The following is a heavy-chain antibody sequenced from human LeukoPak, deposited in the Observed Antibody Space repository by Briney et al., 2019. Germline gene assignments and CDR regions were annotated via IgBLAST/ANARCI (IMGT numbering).Heavy chain of an antibody. CDR2: IIPLFGIV. CDR3: ARIPSGDVDTAMVMYYHYGMDV. D-gene: IGHD5-18*01. Sequence: SVKVSGKASGGTFSSHTISWVRQAPEQGLEWLGRIIPLFGIVNYAQKFQDRVTITADKSTSTAYMEVSSLRSEDTAVYYCARIPSGDVDTAMVMYYHYGMDVWGQGTTVTVSS. CDR1: GGTFSSHT. J-gene: IGHJ6*02. V-gene: IGHV1-69*02.